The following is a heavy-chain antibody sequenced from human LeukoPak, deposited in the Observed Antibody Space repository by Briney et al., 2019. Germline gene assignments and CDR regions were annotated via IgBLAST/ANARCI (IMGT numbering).Heavy chain of an antibody. CDR3: ATEQRGGYDF. D-gene: IGHD5-12*01. CDR2: ISSSGSTI. Sequence: GGSLRLSCAASGFTFSSYEMNWVRQAPGKGLEWVSYISSSGSTIYYADSVKGRFTISRDNAKNSLYLQMNSLRAEDTAVYYCATEQRGGYDFWGQGTLVTVSS. CDR1: GFTFSSYE. V-gene: IGHV3-48*03. J-gene: IGHJ4*02.